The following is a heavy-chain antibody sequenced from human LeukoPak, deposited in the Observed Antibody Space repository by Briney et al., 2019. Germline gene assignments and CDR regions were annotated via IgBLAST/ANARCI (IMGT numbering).Heavy chain of an antibody. J-gene: IGHJ4*02. CDR2: IIPILGIA. V-gene: IGHV1-69*04. Sequence: SVKVSCKASGGTFSSYAISWVRQAPGQGLEWMGRIIPILGIANYAQKFQGRVTITADKSTSTAYMELSSLRSEDTAVYYCARDFSGQTDFEVYWGQGTLVTVSS. CDR3: ARDFSGQTDFEVY. D-gene: IGHD6-19*01. CDR1: GGTFSSYA.